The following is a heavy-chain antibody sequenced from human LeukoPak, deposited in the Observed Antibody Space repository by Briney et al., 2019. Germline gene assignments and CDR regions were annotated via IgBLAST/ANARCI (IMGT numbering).Heavy chain of an antibody. CDR1: GFTVSSNY. CDR3: ARESQGDCSGDSCYSYGMDV. V-gene: IGHV3-53*01. Sequence: SGGSLRLSCAASGFTVSSNYMSWVRQAPGKGLEWVSVIYSGGSTYYADSVKGRFTISRDNSKNTLYLQMNSLRAEDTAVYYCARESQGDCSGDSCYSYGMDVWGKGTTVTVSS. CDR2: IYSGGST. D-gene: IGHD2-15*01. J-gene: IGHJ6*04.